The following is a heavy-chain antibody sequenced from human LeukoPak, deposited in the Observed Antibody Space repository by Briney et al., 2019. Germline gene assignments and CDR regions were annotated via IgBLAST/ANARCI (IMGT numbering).Heavy chain of an antibody. CDR1: PYSFTNYW. CDR3: ARLYSGSYHDAFDI. Sequence: GESLQISCKGSPYSFTNYWLGWVRQVPGKDLEWMGIIYPDDSDARYSPSFQGQVTISADNSITTAYLQWSSLKASDTAMYYCARLYSGSYHDAFDIWGQGTMVTVSS. V-gene: IGHV5-51*01. CDR2: IYPDDSDA. J-gene: IGHJ3*02. D-gene: IGHD1-26*01.